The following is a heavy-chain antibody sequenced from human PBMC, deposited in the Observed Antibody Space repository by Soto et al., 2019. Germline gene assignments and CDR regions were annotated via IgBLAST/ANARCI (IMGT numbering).Heavy chain of an antibody. CDR2: IDPSDSYT. V-gene: IGHV5-10-1*01. J-gene: IGHJ6*02. CDR3: ARHPTPAYYYYYGMDV. D-gene: IGHD2-15*01. CDR1: GYSFTSYW. Sequence: PGESLKLSCKGSGYSFTSYWISWVRQMPGKGLEWMGRIDPSDSYTNYSPSFQGHVTISADKSISTAYLQWSSLKASDTAMYYCARHPTPAYYYYYGMDVWGQGTTVTVSS.